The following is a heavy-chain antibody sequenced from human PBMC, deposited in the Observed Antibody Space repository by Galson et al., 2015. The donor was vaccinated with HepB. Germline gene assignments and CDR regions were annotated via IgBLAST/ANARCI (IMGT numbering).Heavy chain of an antibody. CDR2: IRPDGGEK. D-gene: IGHD1/OR15-1a*01. J-gene: IGHJ4*02. V-gene: IGHV3-7*03. CDR3: ARDPRLIEWKNEVGVGGIDY. CDR1: GFNFNKYW. Sequence: SLRLSCAVSGFNFNKYWMNWVRQAPGKGLEWVASIRPDGGEKYYVESVTGRFTVSRDSTKKSMDLQMNSLRVEDTAIYYCARDPRLIEWKNEVGVGGIDYWGQGILVTVSS.